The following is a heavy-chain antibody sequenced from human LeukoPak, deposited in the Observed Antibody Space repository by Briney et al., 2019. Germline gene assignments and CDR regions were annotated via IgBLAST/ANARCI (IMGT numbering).Heavy chain of an antibody. CDR3: TRDTGTTGEVKFDP. V-gene: IGHV4-4*07. CDR2: IYTSGST. Sequence: SETLSLTCTVSGNSFGDYYWSWIRQPAGKGLEWIGRIYTSGSTTYNPSLKSRVTMSVDTSKSQFSLNLTSVTAADTAVYYCTRDTGTTGEVKFDPWGQGTLVTVSS. D-gene: IGHD4-17*01. CDR1: GNSFGDYY. J-gene: IGHJ5*02.